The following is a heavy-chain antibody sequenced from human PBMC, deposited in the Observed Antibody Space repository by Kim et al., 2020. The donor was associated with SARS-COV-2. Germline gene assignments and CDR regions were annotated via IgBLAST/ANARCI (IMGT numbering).Heavy chain of an antibody. D-gene: IGHD1-1*01. CDR3: ARDTTRTYGMDV. J-gene: IGHJ6*02. Sequence: YYADSVTGRFTISRDNSKNTLYLQMTSLRAEDTAVYYCARDTTRTYGMDVWGQGTTVTVSS. V-gene: IGHV3-53*01.